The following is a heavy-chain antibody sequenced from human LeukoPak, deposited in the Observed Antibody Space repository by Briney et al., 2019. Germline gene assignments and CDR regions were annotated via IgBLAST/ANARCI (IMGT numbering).Heavy chain of an antibody. CDR1: GFIFKLFA. CDR3: VKTYCSITRCSPGFDS. V-gene: IGHV3-23*01. D-gene: IGHD3-10*01. J-gene: IGHJ4*02. Sequence: GGSLRLSCVGSGFIFKLFAVGWVRQAPGKGLEWVSVISGTSDETDYADSVRGHFTISRDNSLNTLFLQMDNLRAEDTVVYYCVKTYCSITRCSPGFDSWGQGTLVTVSS. CDR2: ISGTSDET.